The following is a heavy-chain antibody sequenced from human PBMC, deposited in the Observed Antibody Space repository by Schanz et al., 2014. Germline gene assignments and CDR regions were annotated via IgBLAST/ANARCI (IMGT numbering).Heavy chain of an antibody. CDR3: ARDQSPYTNSSDVRYFDY. V-gene: IGHV3-66*01. J-gene: IGHJ4*02. CDR1: GFTVSKNY. D-gene: IGHD6-6*01. Sequence: EVQLVESGGGLVQPGGSLRLSCAASGFTVSKNYMSWVRQAPGKGLEWVSIIYTDGSTYYADSVRDRFTISRDNSKNMLYLQINNLRAEDTAVYYCARDQSPYTNSSDVRYFDYWGQGTLVTVAS. CDR2: IYTDGST.